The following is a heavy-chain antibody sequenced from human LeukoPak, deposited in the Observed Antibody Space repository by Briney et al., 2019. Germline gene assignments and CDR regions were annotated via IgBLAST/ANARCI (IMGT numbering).Heavy chain of an antibody. J-gene: IGHJ4*02. D-gene: IGHD3-9*01. CDR2: LYSSGAT. Sequence: GGSLRLSCAASGFTVSTNYMNWVRQAPGKGLEWVSVLYSSGATFYADSVKGRFTISRDNSKNTVYLQMNSLGAEDTAVYYCARVSFDLPDYWGQGTVVTVSS. V-gene: IGHV3-53*01. CDR3: ARVSFDLPDY. CDR1: GFTVSTNY.